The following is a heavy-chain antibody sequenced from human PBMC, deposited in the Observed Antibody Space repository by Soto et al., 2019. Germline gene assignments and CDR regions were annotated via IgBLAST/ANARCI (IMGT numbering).Heavy chain of an antibody. V-gene: IGHV3-21*01. CDR2: ISSSSSYI. D-gene: IGHD1-26*01. CDR3: ARDFSGSYTRQIRGVYDY. CDR1: GFTFSSYS. Sequence: EVQLVESGGGLVKPGGSLRLSCAASGFTFSSYSMNWVRQAPGKGLEWVSSISSSSSYIYYADSVKGRFTISRDNXKXSXSLQMHSLRAEDTAVYYCARDFSGSYTRQIRGVYDYWGQGTLVTVSS. J-gene: IGHJ4*02.